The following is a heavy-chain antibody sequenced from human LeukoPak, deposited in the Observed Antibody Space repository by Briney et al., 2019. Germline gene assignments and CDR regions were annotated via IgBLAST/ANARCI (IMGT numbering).Heavy chain of an antibody. V-gene: IGHV4-39*07. CDR3: ARIPYSSSWYYYYYMDV. CDR1: GGSISSSSYY. Sequence: SETLSLTCTVSGGSISSSSYYWGWIRQPPGRGLEWIGSIYYSGSTYYNPSLKSRVTISVDTSKNQFSLKLSSVTAADTAVYYCARIPYSSSWYYYYYMDVWGKGTTVTVSS. D-gene: IGHD6-13*01. CDR2: IYYSGST. J-gene: IGHJ6*03.